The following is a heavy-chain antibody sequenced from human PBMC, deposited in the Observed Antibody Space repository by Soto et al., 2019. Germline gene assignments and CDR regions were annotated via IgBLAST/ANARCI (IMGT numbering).Heavy chain of an antibody. J-gene: IGHJ4*02. V-gene: IGHV1-18*01. CDR2: ITTFNGNT. CDR1: GYTFTAYG. CDR3: VRGILYYDAQRGSRYSFDH. D-gene: IGHD3-3*01. Sequence: QVQLVQSGADIKRPGASVKVSCKASGYTFTAYGVGWVRQAPGQGLEWMGWITTFNGNTYYAQHLQDRLTMTTDTSTSTAHMELRNLKSDDTAVYFCVRGILYYDAQRGSRYSFDHWGQGTLVTVAS.